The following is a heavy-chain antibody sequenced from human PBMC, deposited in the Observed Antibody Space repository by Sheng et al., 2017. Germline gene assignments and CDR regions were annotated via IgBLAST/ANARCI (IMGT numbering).Heavy chain of an antibody. V-gene: IGHV4-38-2*02. CDR3: ARGRSYYDFWSGNNYYYYYGMDV. J-gene: IGHJ6*02. CDR1: GFSISSGYY. D-gene: IGHD3-3*01. CDR2: FYHTGST. Sequence: QVQLQESGPGLVKPSETLSLACTVSGFSISSGYYGGWIRQPPGKGLEWIGSFYHTGSTYYNPSLKSRVTMSVDTSKNQFSLRLSSVTAADTAVYYCARGRSYYDFWSGNNYYYYYGMDVWGQGTTVTVSS.